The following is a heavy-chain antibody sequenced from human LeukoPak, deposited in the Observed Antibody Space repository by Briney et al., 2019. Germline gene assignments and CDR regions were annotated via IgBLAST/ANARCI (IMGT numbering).Heavy chain of an antibody. V-gene: IGHV4-59*01. J-gene: IGHJ4*02. CDR3: ARVWLLWFGESPTFFDY. D-gene: IGHD3-10*01. Sequence: SETLSLTCTVSGDSISSYYWTWIRQPPGKGLEWIGYIYYTGSTNYNPSLKSRVTISVDTSKNQFSLRLSSVTAADTAVYYCARVWLLWFGESPTFFDYWGQGTLVTVSS. CDR2: IYYTGST. CDR1: GDSISSYY.